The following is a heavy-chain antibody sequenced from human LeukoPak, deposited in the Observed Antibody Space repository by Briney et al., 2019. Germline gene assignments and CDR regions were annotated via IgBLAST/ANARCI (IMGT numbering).Heavy chain of an antibody. Sequence: ASVKVSCKASGYTFTSYYMHWVRQAPGQGLEWMGIINPSGGSTSYAQKFQGRVTITTDESTSTAYMELSSLRSEDTAVYYCARGSVATTVFDYWGQGTLVTVSS. J-gene: IGHJ4*02. CDR2: INPSGGST. CDR3: ARGSVATTVFDY. D-gene: IGHD1-26*01. V-gene: IGHV1-46*01. CDR1: GYTFTSYY.